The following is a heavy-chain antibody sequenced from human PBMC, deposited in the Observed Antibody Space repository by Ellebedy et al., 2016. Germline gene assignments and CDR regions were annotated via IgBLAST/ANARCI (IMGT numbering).Heavy chain of an antibody. CDR2: IEHSGST. CDR3: ARDEGYSVNYLDYFDP. J-gene: IGHJ5*02. CDR1: GASIRGSSYY. V-gene: IGHV4-39*07. D-gene: IGHD1-26*01. Sequence: SETLSLTCTVSGASIRGSSYYWGWIRQPPGKGLEWIGSIEHSGSTYYNPSLKSRVTISVDTSKNQFSLKVISVTATDTAVYFCARDEGYSVNYLDYFDPWGQGTRVTVSS.